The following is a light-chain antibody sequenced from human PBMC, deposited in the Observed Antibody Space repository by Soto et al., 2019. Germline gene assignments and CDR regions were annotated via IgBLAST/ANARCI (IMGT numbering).Light chain of an antibody. CDR3: QQYSKLIT. V-gene: IGKV1-33*01. Sequence: IQMNRSPSSLSASVGDRVTMTCQASQDVSNYLNWYQQKLGKAPKLLIYDASNLETGVPSRFSGSGSGTYFSFTISSLQPEDFATYYCQQYSKLITFGQGTRLEI. J-gene: IGKJ5*01. CDR2: DAS. CDR1: QDVSNY.